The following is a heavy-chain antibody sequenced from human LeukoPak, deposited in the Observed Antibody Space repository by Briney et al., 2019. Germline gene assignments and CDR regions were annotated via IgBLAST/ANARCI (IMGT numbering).Heavy chain of an antibody. J-gene: IGHJ6*03. CDR1: GYTFTSYD. CDR2: MNPNSGNT. Sequence: ASVKVSCKASGYTFTSYDINWVRQATGQGLEWMGWMNPNSGNTGYAQKFQGRVTMTRNTSISTAYMELSSLRSEDTAVYYFARAPARAGYYYYYMDVWGKGTTVTVSS. V-gene: IGHV1-8*01. CDR3: ARAPARAGYYYYYMDV. D-gene: IGHD2-2*01.